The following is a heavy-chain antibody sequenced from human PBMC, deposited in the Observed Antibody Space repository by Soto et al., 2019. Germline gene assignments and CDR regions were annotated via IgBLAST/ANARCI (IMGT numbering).Heavy chain of an antibody. V-gene: IGHV1-69*02. Sequence: QVQLVQSGAEVKKPGSSVKVSCKASGGTFSSYTISWVRQAPGQGLEWMGRIIPILGIANYAQKFQGRVTIPADKSTSTAYMELSSLRSEDTAVYYCARVSGYQGGFDYWGQGTLVTVSS. CDR1: GGTFSSYT. CDR2: IIPILGIA. J-gene: IGHJ4*02. CDR3: ARVSGYQGGFDY. D-gene: IGHD3-22*01.